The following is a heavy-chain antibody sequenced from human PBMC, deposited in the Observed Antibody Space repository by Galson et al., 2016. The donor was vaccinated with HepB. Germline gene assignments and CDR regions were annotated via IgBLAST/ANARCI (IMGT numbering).Heavy chain of an antibody. Sequence: SETLSLTCAVSGGSISSSNWWSWVRQPPGKGLEWIGEIYHSGSTNYNPSLKSRVTISVDKSKNQFSLKLSSVTAADTAVYYCARDGPEEVIRPPLGYWDQGTLVTVSS. CDR3: ARDGPEEVIRPPLGY. V-gene: IGHV4-4*02. CDR2: IYHSGST. D-gene: IGHD3-22*01. CDR1: GGSISSSNW. J-gene: IGHJ4*02.